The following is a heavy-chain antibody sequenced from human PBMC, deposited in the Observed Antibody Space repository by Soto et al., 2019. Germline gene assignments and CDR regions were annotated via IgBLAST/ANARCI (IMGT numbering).Heavy chain of an antibody. V-gene: IGHV3-30-3*01. CDR2: ITYDGSNQ. CDR3: ARAPSGSYPEFDY. J-gene: IGHJ4*02. CDR1: GFIFSSYT. D-gene: IGHD1-26*01. Sequence: QVQLVESGGGVVQPGRSLRLSCAASGFIFSSYTRHWVRQAPGKGLEWVGVITYDGSNQYYADSVKGRFTISRDNSRNMLFLQMNSLRPDDTAVYYCARAPSGSYPEFDYWGQGTLVTVSS.